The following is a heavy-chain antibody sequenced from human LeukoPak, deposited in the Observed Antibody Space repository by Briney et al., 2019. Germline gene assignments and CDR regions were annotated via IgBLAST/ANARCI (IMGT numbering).Heavy chain of an antibody. CDR1: GFTFSSYW. Sequence: PGGSLRLSCAASGFTFSSYWMSWVRQAPGKGLGWVANIKQDGSEKYYVDSVKGRFTISRDNAKNSLYLQMNSLRAEDTAVYYCAREPHDYYGSGSYYPDWYFDLWGRGTLVTVSS. CDR2: IKQDGSEK. CDR3: AREPHDYYGSGSYYPDWYFDL. J-gene: IGHJ2*01. V-gene: IGHV3-7*01. D-gene: IGHD3-10*01.